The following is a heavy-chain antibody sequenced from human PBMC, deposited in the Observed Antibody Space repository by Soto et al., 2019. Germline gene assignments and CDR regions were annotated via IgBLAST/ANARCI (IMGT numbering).Heavy chain of an antibody. Sequence: APVKVSCKASGYTYTGYAMHCVRQAPGKRLEWMGWINAGNGNTKYAQKFQGRVTITRDTSASTAYMGRSSLGAEDTAVYYCVCDSGSGSYYYSGVFGICGEGTMVSVSS. CDR2: INAGNGNT. D-gene: IGHD3-10*01. CDR3: VCDSGSGSYYYSGVFGI. V-gene: IGHV1-3*01. J-gene: IGHJ3*02. CDR1: GYTYTGYA.